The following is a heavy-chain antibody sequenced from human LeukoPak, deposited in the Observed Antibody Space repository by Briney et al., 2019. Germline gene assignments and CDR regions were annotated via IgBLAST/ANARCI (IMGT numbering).Heavy chain of an antibody. Sequence: GGSLRLSCAASGFTFSSSVMSWVRQAPGKGLEWVSSISGSGGSTYYADSVKGRFTISRDNAKNSLYLQMNSLRDEDTAVYYCARSGNYDYWGQGTLVTVSS. CDR3: ARSGNYDY. J-gene: IGHJ4*02. D-gene: IGHD1-1*01. CDR1: GFTFSSSV. CDR2: ISGSGGST. V-gene: IGHV3-23*01.